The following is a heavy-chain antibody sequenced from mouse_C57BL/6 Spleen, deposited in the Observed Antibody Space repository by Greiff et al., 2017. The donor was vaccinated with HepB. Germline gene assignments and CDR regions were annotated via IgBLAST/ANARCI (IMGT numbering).Heavy chain of an antibody. Sequence: GASVKLSCKASGYTFTSYGISWVKQRTGQGLEWIGEIYPRSGNTYYNEKFKGKATLTADKSSSTAYMELRSLTSEDSAVYFCAREDGLRWFAYWGQGTLVTVSA. CDR2: IYPRSGNT. D-gene: IGHD2-4*01. CDR1: GYTFTSYG. CDR3: AREDGLRWFAY. J-gene: IGHJ3*01. V-gene: IGHV1-81*01.